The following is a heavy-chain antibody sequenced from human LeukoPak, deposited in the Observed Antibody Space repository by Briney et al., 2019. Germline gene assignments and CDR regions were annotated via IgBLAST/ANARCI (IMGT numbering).Heavy chain of an antibody. CDR1: GFTFGDYA. V-gene: IGHV3-49*03. D-gene: IGHD1-1*01. J-gene: IGHJ4*02. Sequence: GGSLRLSCTASGFTFGDYAMSWFRQAPGKGLEWVGFIRSKAYGGATEYAASVKGRFTFSRDDSKSIAYLQMNSLKTEDTAVYYCTRARTLSVDYWGQGTLVTVSS. CDR3: TRARTLSVDY. CDR2: IRSKAYGGAT.